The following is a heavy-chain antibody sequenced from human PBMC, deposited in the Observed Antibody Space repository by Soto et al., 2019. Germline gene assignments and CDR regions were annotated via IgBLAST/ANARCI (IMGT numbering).Heavy chain of an antibody. CDR1: DGPIRSGDYY. V-gene: IGHV4-30-4*01. CDR3: ARGRDGSSRYSNYVWWFDP. J-gene: IGHJ5*02. CDR2: IYYSGST. Sequence: SETLSLPNTVSDGPIRSGDYYWSWIRQPPGKGLEWIGYIYYSGSTYYNPSLKSRVTISVDTSKNQFSLKLSSVTAADTAVYYCARGRDGSSRYSNYVWWFDPWGQGTLVTVSS. D-gene: IGHD4-4*01.